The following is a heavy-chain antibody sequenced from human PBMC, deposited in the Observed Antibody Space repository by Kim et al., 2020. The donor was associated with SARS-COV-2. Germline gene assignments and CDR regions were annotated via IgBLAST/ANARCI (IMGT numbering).Heavy chain of an antibody. CDR3: AKDIGSSWGDYFDY. CDR1: GFTFDDYA. D-gene: IGHD6-6*01. CDR2: ISWNSGSI. J-gene: IGHJ4*02. Sequence: GGSLRLSCAASGFTFDDYAMHWVRQTPGKGLEWVSGISWNSGSIGYADSVKGRFTISRDNAKNSLYLQMNSLRAEDTALYYCAKDIGSSWGDYFDYWGQGPLVTVSS. V-gene: IGHV3-9*01.